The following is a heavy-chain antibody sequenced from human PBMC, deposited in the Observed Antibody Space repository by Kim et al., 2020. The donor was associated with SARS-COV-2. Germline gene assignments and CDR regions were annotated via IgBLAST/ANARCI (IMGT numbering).Heavy chain of an antibody. Sequence: YNTPLKSRVTISVDTAKSQFSLELSSVTAADTAVYYCAKGAGDGSNHFDFWGQGTLVTVSS. CDR3: AKGAGDGSNHFDF. V-gene: IGHV4-59*09. J-gene: IGHJ4*02. D-gene: IGHD1-26*01.